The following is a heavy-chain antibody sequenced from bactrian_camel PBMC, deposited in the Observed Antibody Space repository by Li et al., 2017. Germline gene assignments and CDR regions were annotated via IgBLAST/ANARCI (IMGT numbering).Heavy chain of an antibody. J-gene: IGHJ4*01. CDR3: VTGTWGGTYCEARRIWT. CDR2: INSGGGTT. V-gene: IGHV3S25*01. Sequence: QLVESGGELVQPGGSLRLSCAASGFTFSSYWMYWVRQAPGKGLEWVSAINSGGGTTYYADSVKGRFTISRDNAKNTVYLQMNSLKPEDTAVYYCVTGTWGGTYCEARRIWTLGTGDPGHRL. D-gene: IGHD2*01. CDR1: GFTFSSYW.